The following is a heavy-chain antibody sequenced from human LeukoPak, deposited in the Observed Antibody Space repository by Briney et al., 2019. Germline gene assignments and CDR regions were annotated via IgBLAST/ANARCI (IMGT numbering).Heavy chain of an antibody. J-gene: IGHJ3*02. Sequence: PSETLSLTCAVYGGSFSGYYWSWIRQPPGKGLEWIGEINHSGSTNYNPSLKSRVTISVDTSKNQFSLKLSSVTAADTAVYYCARLVVVRGVIGAFDIWGQGTMVTVSS. D-gene: IGHD3-10*01. CDR2: INHSGST. CDR1: GGSFSGYY. CDR3: ARLVVVRGVIGAFDI. V-gene: IGHV4-34*01.